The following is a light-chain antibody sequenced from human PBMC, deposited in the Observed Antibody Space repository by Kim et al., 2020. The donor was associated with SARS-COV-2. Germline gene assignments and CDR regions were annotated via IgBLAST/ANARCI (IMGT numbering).Light chain of an antibody. CDR3: HSRDSSGNHCV. Sequence: SSELTQDPAVSVALGQTVRITCQGDSLRSYYASWYQQKPGQAPVLVIYGKNNRPSGIPDRFSGSSSGNTASLTITGAQAEDEADYYCHSRDSSGNHCVFATGTKVTVL. V-gene: IGLV3-19*01. J-gene: IGLJ1*01. CDR2: GKN. CDR1: SLRSYY.